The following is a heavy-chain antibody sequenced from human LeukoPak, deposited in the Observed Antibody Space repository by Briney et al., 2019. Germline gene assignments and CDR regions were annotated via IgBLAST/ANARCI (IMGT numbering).Heavy chain of an antibody. CDR3: ARDPQIGSSGNFDY. CDR1: GFTFDDYA. J-gene: IGHJ4*02. V-gene: IGHV3-9*01. CDR2: ISWTSDTI. D-gene: IGHD3-22*01. Sequence: GGSLRLSCAASGFTFDDYAMHWVRQVPGKGLEWVSGISWTSDTIAYADSVKGRFTISRDNAKNSLYLQMNSLRAEDTALYYCARDPQIGSSGNFDYWGQGTLVAVSS.